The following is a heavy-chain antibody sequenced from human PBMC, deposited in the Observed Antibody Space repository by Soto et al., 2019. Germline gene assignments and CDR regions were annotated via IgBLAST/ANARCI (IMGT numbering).Heavy chain of an antibody. CDR3: ARDRGYDAHDYYYNAMDV. D-gene: IGHD3-10*01. V-gene: IGHV3-21*01. J-gene: IGHJ6*02. CDR2: IRGFSPYT. CDR1: GFTFRTYT. Sequence: PRGSLRIACISSGFTFRTYTMNWVRQAPGKGLEWVSGIRGFSPYTFYAESVKGRFTISRDNAKNSLYLQMNSLRAEDTAVYYCARDRGYDAHDYYYNAMDVWGQGTTVTVSS.